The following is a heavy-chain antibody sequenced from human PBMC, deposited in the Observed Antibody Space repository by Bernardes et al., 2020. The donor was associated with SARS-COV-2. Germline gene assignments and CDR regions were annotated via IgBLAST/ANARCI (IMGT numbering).Heavy chain of an antibody. D-gene: IGHD7-27*01. CDR1: GFTFSGYW. CDR2: INDDGSSR. CDR3: ACRLTPRDVFDV. V-gene: IGHV3-74*03. J-gene: IGHJ3*01. Sequence: GSLRLSCKASGFTFSGYWTHWVRQAPGKGLVWMSRINDDGSSRTYADSVRGRFTVSRDDAKSTLYLQMNSLRVDDTAVYYCACRLTPRDVFDVWGQGTVVTVS.